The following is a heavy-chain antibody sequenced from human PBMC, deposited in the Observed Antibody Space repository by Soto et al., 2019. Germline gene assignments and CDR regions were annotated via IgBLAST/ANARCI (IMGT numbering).Heavy chain of an antibody. CDR1: GYTFTGSY. CDR3: SHLVGASRLDY. D-gene: IGHD1-26*01. J-gene: IGHJ4*02. CDR2: INPNSGGT. Sequence: PPLKASCKAFGYTFTGSYMNWVRRAPGQGLEWMGWINPNSGGTNYPQKVQARVTMTRQSSISTAYMELSRLRPGDTAAYYCSHLVGASRLDYWGQGTLVTVPS. V-gene: IGHV1-2*02.